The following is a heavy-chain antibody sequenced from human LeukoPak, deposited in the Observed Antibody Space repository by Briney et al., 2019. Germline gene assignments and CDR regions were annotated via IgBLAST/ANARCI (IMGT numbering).Heavy chain of an antibody. V-gene: IGHV4-30-4*01. Sequence: PSQTLSLTCTVSGGSISSGDYYWSWIRQPPGKGLEWIGYIYYSGSTYYNPSLKSRVTISVDTSKNQFSLKVGSVTAADTAVYYCARRYSSGWYLDYWGQGTLVTVSS. CDR2: IYYSGST. CDR3: ARRYSSGWYLDY. CDR1: GGSISSGDYY. J-gene: IGHJ4*02. D-gene: IGHD6-19*01.